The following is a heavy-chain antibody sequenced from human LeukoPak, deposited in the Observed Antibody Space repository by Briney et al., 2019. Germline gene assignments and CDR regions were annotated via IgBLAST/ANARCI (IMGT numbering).Heavy chain of an antibody. CDR1: GFTFSSYE. CDR2: ISYDGSNE. J-gene: IGHJ5*02. V-gene: IGHV3-30*04. Sequence: GGSLRLSCAAPGFTFSSYEMNWVRQAPGKGLEWVAIISYDGSNEYYADSVKGRFTISRDNSKNTLYLQMNSLRAADTAVYYCARGPTQNPPYQLVVVAATRFDPWGQGTLVTVSS. D-gene: IGHD2-15*01. CDR3: ARGPTQNPPYQLVVVAATRFDP.